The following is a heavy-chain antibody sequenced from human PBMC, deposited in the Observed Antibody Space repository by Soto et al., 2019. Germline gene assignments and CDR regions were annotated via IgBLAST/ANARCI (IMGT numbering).Heavy chain of an antibody. CDR2: IYYSGST. V-gene: IGHV4-59*01. J-gene: IGHJ5*02. CDR1: GGSISSYY. Sequence: KTSETLSLTCTVSGGSISSYYWSWIRQPPGKGLEWIGYIYYSGSTNYNPSLKSRVTISVDTSKNQFSLKLSSVTAADTAVYYCARLGRGNWFDPWGQGTLVTVSS. CDR3: ARLGRGNWFDP. D-gene: IGHD1-26*01.